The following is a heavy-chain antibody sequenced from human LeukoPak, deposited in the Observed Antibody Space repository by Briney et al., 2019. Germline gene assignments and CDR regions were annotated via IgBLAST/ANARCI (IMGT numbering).Heavy chain of an antibody. CDR3: ARDAPYGDYHFDY. Sequence: GASVEVSCKASGYTLSSYGISWVRQAPGQGLEWMGWISSYNGNINYAQKFQGRVTMTTDTSTSTAYMELRSLRSDDTAVYYCARDAPYGDYHFDYWGQGTLVTVSS. J-gene: IGHJ4*02. CDR2: ISSYNGNI. V-gene: IGHV1-18*01. D-gene: IGHD4-17*01. CDR1: GYTLSSYG.